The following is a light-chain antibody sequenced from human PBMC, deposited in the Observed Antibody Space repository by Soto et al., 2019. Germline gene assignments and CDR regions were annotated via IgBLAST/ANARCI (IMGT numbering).Light chain of an antibody. CDR3: QQTYATPIT. CDR1: HPISNY. J-gene: IGKJ5*01. CDR2: GAS. V-gene: IGKV1-39*01. Sequence: DIPMTQSPSSLSASVGDRVTITCRASHPISNYLNWYQHRPGKAPKLLIYGASTLQSGVPSRFSGSESGTEFTLTITSLQPEDCATYYCQQTYATPITFGQGTRLEIK.